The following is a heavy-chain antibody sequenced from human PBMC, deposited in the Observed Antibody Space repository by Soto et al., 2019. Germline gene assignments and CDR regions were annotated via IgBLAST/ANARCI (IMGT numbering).Heavy chain of an antibody. CDR2: ISAYNGNT. CDR3: ASVVSQGRYYYYYGMDV. J-gene: IGHJ6*02. V-gene: IGHV1-18*01. D-gene: IGHD1-26*01. CDR1: GYTFTSYG. Sequence: QVQLVQSGAEVKKPGASVKVSCKASGYTFTSYGISWVRQAPGQGLEWMGWISAYNGNTNYAQKLQGRVTMTTDTTTSTAYMELRSMRSDDTGVYYCASVVSQGRYYYYYGMDVWGQGTTVTVSS.